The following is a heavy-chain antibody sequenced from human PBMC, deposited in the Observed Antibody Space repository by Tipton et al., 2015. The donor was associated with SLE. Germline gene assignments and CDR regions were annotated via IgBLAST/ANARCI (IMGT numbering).Heavy chain of an antibody. CDR3: ARLTVLAAAAPGFDY. V-gene: IGHV4-61*01. CDR1: GGSVSSGSYY. J-gene: IGHJ4*02. CDR2: IYTSGST. Sequence: LRLSCTVSGGSVSSGSYYWSWIRQPPGKGLEWIGYIYTSGSTNYNPSLKSRVTISVDTHKNQFSLKLSSVTAADTAVYYCARLTVLAAAAPGFDYGGQGTLVTVSS. D-gene: IGHD6-13*01.